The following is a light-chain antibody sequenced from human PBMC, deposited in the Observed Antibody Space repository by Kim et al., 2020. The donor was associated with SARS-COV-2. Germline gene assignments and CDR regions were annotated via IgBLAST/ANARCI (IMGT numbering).Light chain of an antibody. CDR3: QKYDSAPWT. Sequence: ATVGKRVTITCRASRGIANYLAWYQQKPGKIPQLLIYGASTLQSGVPSRFSGSGSGTDFTLTISGLQPEDVATYYCQKYDSAPWTFGQGTKVDIK. CDR1: RGIANY. J-gene: IGKJ1*01. CDR2: GAS. V-gene: IGKV1-27*01.